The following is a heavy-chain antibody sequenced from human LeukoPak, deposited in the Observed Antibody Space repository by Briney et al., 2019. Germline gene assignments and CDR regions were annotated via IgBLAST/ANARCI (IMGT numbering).Heavy chain of an antibody. J-gene: IGHJ4*02. V-gene: IGHV1-18*01. CDR3: SRTYEALTRYCSGGSCYVYYFDY. Sequence: ASVKVSCKASGYTFTSYGISWVRQAPGQGLEWMGWITSYNGNTNYAQKLQGRVTMTTDTSTSTAYMELRSLRSDDTAVYYCSRTYEALTRYCSGGSCYVYYFDYWGQGTLVTVSS. D-gene: IGHD2-15*01. CDR2: ITSYNGNT. CDR1: GYTFTSYG.